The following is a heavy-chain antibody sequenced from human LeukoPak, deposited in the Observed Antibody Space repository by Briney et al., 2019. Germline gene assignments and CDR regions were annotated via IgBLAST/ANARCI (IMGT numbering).Heavy chain of an antibody. D-gene: IGHD6-19*01. CDR3: ARDSSESYDKIDY. CDR1: GFTFTTYW. Sequence: GGSLRLSCAASGFTFTTYWMSWVRQAPGKGLEGVANIKQDGSETYYLDSVKGRFTISRDNAKNSLYLQMNSLRAEDTAVYYCARDSSESYDKIDYWGQGTLVTVSS. J-gene: IGHJ4*02. CDR2: IKQDGSET. V-gene: IGHV3-7*01.